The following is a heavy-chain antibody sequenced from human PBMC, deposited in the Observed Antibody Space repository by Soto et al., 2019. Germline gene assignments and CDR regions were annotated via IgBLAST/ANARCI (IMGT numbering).Heavy chain of an antibody. V-gene: IGHV4-59*01. CDR2: VYYSGST. D-gene: IGHD6-19*01. CDR3: ARDLDSSGWHRIDP. J-gene: IGHJ5*02. CDR1: GGSISSYD. Sequence: SETLSLTCTVSGGSISSYDGGWIRQPPGKGLEWIGYVYYSGSTNYNPSLKSRVTISVDTSKNQFSLKLSSVTAADTAVYYCARDLDSSGWHRIDPWGQGTLVTVSS.